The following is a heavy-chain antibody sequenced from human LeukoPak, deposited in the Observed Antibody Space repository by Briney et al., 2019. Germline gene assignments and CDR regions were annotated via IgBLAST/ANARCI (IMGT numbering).Heavy chain of an antibody. J-gene: IGHJ3*02. CDR1: GFTFRNYW. Sequence: TGGSLRLSCAAPGFTFRNYWMTWVRQAPGKGLEWVATIKQDGGEKSYVDSVRGRFTISRDNAKNSLNLQMNSLRAEDTAVYYCARDSGGSASHGFDAFDIWGQGTMVTVSS. V-gene: IGHV3-7*01. CDR3: ARDSGGSASHGFDAFDI. D-gene: IGHD3-10*01. CDR2: IKQDGGEK.